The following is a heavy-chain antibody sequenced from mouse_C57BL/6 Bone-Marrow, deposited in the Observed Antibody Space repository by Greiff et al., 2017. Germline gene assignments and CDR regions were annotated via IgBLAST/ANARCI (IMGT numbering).Heavy chain of an antibody. Sequence: EVKLMESGGDLVKPGGSLKLSCAASGFTFSSYGMSWVRQTPDKRLEWVATISSGGSYTYYPDSVKGRFTISRDNAKNTLYLQMSSLKSEDTAMYYCASLYYYGSSGDYFDYWGQGTTLTVSS. D-gene: IGHD1-1*01. V-gene: IGHV5-6*01. CDR3: ASLYYYGSSGDYFDY. J-gene: IGHJ2*01. CDR1: GFTFSSYG. CDR2: ISSGGSYT.